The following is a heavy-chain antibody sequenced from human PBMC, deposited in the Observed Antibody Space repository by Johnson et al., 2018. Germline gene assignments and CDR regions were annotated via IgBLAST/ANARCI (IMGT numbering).Heavy chain of an antibody. CDR1: GGTFGNYS. CDR3: ASGPCNDGRCYPTLFQD. CDR2: IIPVLEIA. Sequence: QVQLVQSGAEVKKPGSSVKVSCRASGGTFGNYSIIWLRQAPGQGLEWMGRIIPVLEIANYALSFQGRVTLTADKSPSTAYMALSSLRSEDTAMYYCASGPCNDGRCYPTLFQDWGQGTLVTVSS. D-gene: IGHD2-15*01. J-gene: IGHJ1*01. V-gene: IGHV1-69*04.